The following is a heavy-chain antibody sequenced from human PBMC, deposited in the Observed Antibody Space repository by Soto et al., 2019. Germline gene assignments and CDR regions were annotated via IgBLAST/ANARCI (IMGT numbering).Heavy chain of an antibody. D-gene: IGHD6-6*01. CDR2: IYYSGST. CDR3: ARERPDGARLDP. V-gene: IGHV4-30-2*05. CDR1: GSSISGGRYS. J-gene: IGHJ5*02. Sequence: PSETLSQTCAVAGSSISGGRYSWSWIRQPPGKGLEWIGYIYYSGSTYYSPSLKSRVTISVDTSKNQFSLKLSSVTAADTAVYYCARERPDGARLDPWGQGTLVTVSS.